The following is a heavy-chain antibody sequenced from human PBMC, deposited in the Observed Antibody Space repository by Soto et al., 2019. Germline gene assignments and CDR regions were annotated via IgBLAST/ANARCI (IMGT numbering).Heavy chain of an antibody. CDR3: ARRIVATIYYVDY. CDR2: IDYSGST. D-gene: IGHD5-12*01. J-gene: IGHJ4*02. CDR1: GGSISSGGYY. Sequence: QVQLQESGPGLVKPSQTLSLTCTVSGGSISSGGYYWSWIRQHPGKGLEWIAYIDYSGSTYYNPSLKSRVTISVETSKNQCSLKLSSVTAADTAVYYCARRIVATIYYVDYWGQGTLVTVSS. V-gene: IGHV4-31*03.